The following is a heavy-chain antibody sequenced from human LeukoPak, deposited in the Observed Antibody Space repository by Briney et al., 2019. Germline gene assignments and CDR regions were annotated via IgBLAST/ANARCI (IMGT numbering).Heavy chain of an antibody. J-gene: IGHJ4*02. Sequence: GASVKVSCKASGYTFTNCYMHWVRQAPGQGLEWMGWIHPNSDGTNYAQKFQGRVTMTRDTSINTAYMELSRLRSDDTGICYCARGGGTVFGVVNDWGQGTLVTVSS. V-gene: IGHV1-2*02. CDR3: ARGGGTVFGVVND. CDR1: GYTFTNCY. CDR2: IHPNSDGT. D-gene: IGHD3-3*01.